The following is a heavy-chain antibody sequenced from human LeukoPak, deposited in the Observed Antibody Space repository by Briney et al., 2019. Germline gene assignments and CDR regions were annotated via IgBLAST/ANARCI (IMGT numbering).Heavy chain of an antibody. CDR2: IYHSGST. CDR1: GGSISSGGYY. J-gene: IGHJ4*02. D-gene: IGHD3-22*01. CDR3: ARDPIYDSSGYKVG. V-gene: IGHV4-30-2*01. Sequence: SQTLSLTCTVSGGSISSGGYYWSWIRQPPGKGLEWIGYIYHSGSTYYNPSLKSRVTISVDRSKNRFSLKLSSVTAADTAVYYCARDPIYDSSGYKVGWGQGTLVTVSS.